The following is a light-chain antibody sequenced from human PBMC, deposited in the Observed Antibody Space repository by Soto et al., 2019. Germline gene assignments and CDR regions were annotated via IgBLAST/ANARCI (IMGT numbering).Light chain of an antibody. CDR1: SSDVGTYNY. V-gene: IGLV2-14*01. Sequence: HSVLTQPASVSGSPGQSITISCTGTSSDVGTYNYVSWYQQHPGKAPKLMIYEVSNRPSGISNRFSGSKSGNTASLTISGLQAEDEADYYCSSYTSSSTLDYVFGTGTKLTVL. CDR3: SSYTSSSTLDYV. J-gene: IGLJ1*01. CDR2: EVS.